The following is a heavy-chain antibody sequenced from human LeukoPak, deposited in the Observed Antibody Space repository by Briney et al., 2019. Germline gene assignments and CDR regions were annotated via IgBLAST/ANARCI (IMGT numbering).Heavy chain of an antibody. Sequence: GGSLRLSCAASGFTVSSNYMSWVRQAPGKGLEWLSYISSSSSTIYYADSVKGRFTISRDNANNSLFLQMNSLRAEDTAVYYCARGMELLPFDYWGQGTLVTVSS. D-gene: IGHD1-26*01. CDR1: GFTVSSNY. CDR2: ISSSSSTI. V-gene: IGHV3-48*04. J-gene: IGHJ4*02. CDR3: ARGMELLPFDY.